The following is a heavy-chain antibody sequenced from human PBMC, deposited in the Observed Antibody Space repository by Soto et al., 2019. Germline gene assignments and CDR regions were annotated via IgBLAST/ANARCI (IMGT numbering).Heavy chain of an antibody. D-gene: IGHD3-16*01. Sequence: QVNLVESGGGVVQPGGSLRLSCSPSGFTFRNYGLVWVRQAPGKGLEWVSLISYDGDNKYYSDSARGRFTVSRDNFKNTLFLQMDSLRPEDTGVYYCAKKVLGYAARSDALNVWGQGTTVTVS. CDR1: GFTFRNYG. CDR3: AKKVLGYAARSDALNV. CDR2: ISYDGDNK. J-gene: IGHJ6*02. V-gene: IGHV3-30*18.